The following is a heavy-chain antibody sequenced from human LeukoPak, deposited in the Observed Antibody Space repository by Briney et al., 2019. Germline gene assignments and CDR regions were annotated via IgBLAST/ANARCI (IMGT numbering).Heavy chain of an antibody. CDR1: GGSISSSSYY. D-gene: IGHD4-17*01. J-gene: IGHJ4*02. Sequence: SETLSLTCTVSGGSISSSSYYWGWIRQPPGKGLEWIGSIYYSGSTYYNPSLKSRVTISVDTSKNQFSLKLSSVTAADTAVYYCAKEGYDDYAPNIFDQWGQGTLVSVSS. CDR3: AKEGYDDYAPNIFDQ. CDR2: IYYSGST. V-gene: IGHV4-39*07.